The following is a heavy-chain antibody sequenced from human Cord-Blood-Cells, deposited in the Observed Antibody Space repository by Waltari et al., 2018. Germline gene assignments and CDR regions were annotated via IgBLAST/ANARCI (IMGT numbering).Heavy chain of an antibody. CDR2: IFPIFGTA. D-gene: IGHD6-13*01. Sequence: QVQLVQSGAEVKKPGSSVKVSCKASGGTFSSYAISWVRQAPGQGHEWMGGIFPIFGTANYAQKFQGRVTITADKSTSTAYMELSSLRSEDTAVYYCARARRSWYYFDYWGQGTLVTVSS. V-gene: IGHV1-69*06. J-gene: IGHJ4*02. CDR3: ARARRSWYYFDY. CDR1: GGTFSSYA.